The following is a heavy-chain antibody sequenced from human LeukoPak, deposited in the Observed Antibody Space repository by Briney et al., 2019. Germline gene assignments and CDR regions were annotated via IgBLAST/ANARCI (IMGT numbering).Heavy chain of an antibody. CDR3: ARPSPVATMANDAFDI. CDR2: IYYSGST. CDR1: GGSISGYY. J-gene: IGHJ3*02. Sequence: AETLSLTCTVSGGSISGYYWSWIRQPPGKGLEWIGSIYYSGSTNYNPSLKSRDTISVDTSKNQFSLKLSSVTAADTAVFYCARPSPVATMANDAFDIWGQGTMVTVSS. D-gene: IGHD5-12*01. V-gene: IGHV4-59*08.